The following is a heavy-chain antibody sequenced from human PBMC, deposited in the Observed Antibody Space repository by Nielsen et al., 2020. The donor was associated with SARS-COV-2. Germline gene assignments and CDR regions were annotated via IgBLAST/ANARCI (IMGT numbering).Heavy chain of an antibody. CDR3: ARDTRGFVVVTASDY. CDR1: GFTFRDHY. Sequence: GGSLRLSCAASGFTFRDHYMSWIRQAPGKGLEWVSSISTSDNYIYYADSVKGRFTISRDNAKNSLYLRMSSLRAEDTAVYYCARDTRGFVVVTASDYWGQGTLVTVSS. V-gene: IGHV3-11*04. D-gene: IGHD2-21*02. CDR2: ISTSDNYI. J-gene: IGHJ4*02.